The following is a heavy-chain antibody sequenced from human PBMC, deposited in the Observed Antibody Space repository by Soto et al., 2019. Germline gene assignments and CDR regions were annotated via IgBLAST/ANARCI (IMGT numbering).Heavy chain of an antibody. CDR1: GGSFSGYY. V-gene: IGHV4-34*01. J-gene: IGHJ4*02. CDR3: ARDHGGQSGNFIFDD. D-gene: IGHD3-16*01. CDR2: INHSGST. Sequence: SETLSLTCAVYGGSFSGYYWSWIRQPPGKGLEWIGEINHSGSTNYNPSLKSRVTISVDTSKNQFSLKLSSVTAADTAVYYCARDHGGQSGNFIFDDWGQGTPVTVSS.